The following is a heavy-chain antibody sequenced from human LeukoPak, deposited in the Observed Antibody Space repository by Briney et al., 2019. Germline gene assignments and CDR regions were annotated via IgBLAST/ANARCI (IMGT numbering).Heavy chain of an antibody. CDR2: INPNSGGT. V-gene: IGHV1-2*02. J-gene: IGHJ4*02. CDR3: ARENERASDY. CDR1: GYTFTSYG. Sequence: EASVKVSCKASGYTFTSYGISWVRQAPGQGLEWMGWINPNSGGTNYAQKFQGRVTMTRDTSISTAYMELSRLRSDDTAVYYCARENERASDYWGQGTLVTVSS.